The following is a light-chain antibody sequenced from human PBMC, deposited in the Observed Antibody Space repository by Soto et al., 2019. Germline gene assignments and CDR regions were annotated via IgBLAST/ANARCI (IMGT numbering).Light chain of an antibody. V-gene: IGKV3-11*01. CDR2: DTS. CDR1: QSISSY. CDR3: RQRSTWPPST. Sequence: ESVLTQSPATLSLSPGERATLSCRASQSISSYFAWYQQKPGQAPMLLIYDTSTSATVIPARFSGSRSGTDLTLTISTLEPEDLPVYYCRQRSTWPPSTFGQGTKVDIK. J-gene: IGKJ1*01.